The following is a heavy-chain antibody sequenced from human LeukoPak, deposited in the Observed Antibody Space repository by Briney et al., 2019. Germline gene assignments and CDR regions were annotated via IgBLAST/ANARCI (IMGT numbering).Heavy chain of an antibody. J-gene: IGHJ4*02. CDR1: GGSISSGGYY. CDR3: ARGSGYSYVDFDY. Sequence: SETLSLTCTVSGGSISSGGYYWSWIRQHPGKGLEWIGYIYYSGSTYYNPSLKSRVTISVDTSKNQFSLKLSSVTAADTAVYYCARGSGYSYVDFDYWGQGTPVTVSS. CDR2: IYYSGST. V-gene: IGHV4-31*03. D-gene: IGHD5-18*01.